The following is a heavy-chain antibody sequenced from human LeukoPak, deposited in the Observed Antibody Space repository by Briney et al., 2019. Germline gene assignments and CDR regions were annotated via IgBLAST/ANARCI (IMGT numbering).Heavy chain of an antibody. V-gene: IGHV3-23*01. D-gene: IGHD5-24*01. Sequence: GGSLRLSCTASGFTFNTYAMSWVRQAPGKGLEWVSSITADSSFTFYAGSVRGRFTISRDNSKNKVDLQMNSLRAEDSAQYFCAKDPGGRATIDSWGQGVLVSVS. CDR1: GFTFNTYA. CDR3: AKDPGGRATIDS. CDR2: ITADSSFT. J-gene: IGHJ5*01.